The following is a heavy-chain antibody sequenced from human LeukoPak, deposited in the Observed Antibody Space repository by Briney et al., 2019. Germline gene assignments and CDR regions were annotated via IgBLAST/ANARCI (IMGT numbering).Heavy chain of an antibody. D-gene: IGHD5-24*01. J-gene: IGHJ4*02. CDR1: GGTFSSYA. Sequence: SVKVSCKASGGTFSSYAISWVRLAPGQGLEWMGRIIPIFGTANYAQKFQGRVTITTDESTSTAYMELSSLRSEDTAVYYCAQMPDGYNGVVDYWGQGTLVTVSS. CDR2: IIPIFGTA. CDR3: AQMPDGYNGVVDY. V-gene: IGHV1-69*05.